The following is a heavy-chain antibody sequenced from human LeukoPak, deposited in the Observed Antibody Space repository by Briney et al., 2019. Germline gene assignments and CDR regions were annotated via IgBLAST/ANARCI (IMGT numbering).Heavy chain of an antibody. J-gene: IGHJ6*03. Sequence: SETLSLTCTVSGGSISSFYWNWIRQPAGKGLEWIGRIYSGVTAIYNPSLKSRVTMTVDTPKSQFSLKLSSVTAADTAVYYCAREGYDVLSSYPYYYYYMDVWGKGTTVTVSS. V-gene: IGHV4-4*07. CDR1: GGSISSFY. D-gene: IGHD3-9*01. CDR2: IYSGVTA. CDR3: AREGYDVLSSYPYYYYYMDV.